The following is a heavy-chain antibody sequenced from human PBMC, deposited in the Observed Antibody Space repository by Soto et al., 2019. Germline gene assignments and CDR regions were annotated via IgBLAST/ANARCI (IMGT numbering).Heavy chain of an antibody. Sequence: QVQLVQSGAEVKKPGASVKVSCKASGYTFTSYGISWVRQAPGQGLEWMGWISAYNGNTNYAQKLQGRVTMTTDTSTSTDYMELRGLRAHESAVYYCAGDVPAAPDTIYYYGGMDVWGQGTTVTVSS. CDR2: ISAYNGNT. D-gene: IGHD2-2*01. J-gene: IGHJ6*02. V-gene: IGHV1-18*01. CDR1: GYTFTSYG. CDR3: AGDVPAAPDTIYYYGGMDV.